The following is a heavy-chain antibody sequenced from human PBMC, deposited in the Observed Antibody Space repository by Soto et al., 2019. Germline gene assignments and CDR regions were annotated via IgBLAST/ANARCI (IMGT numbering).Heavy chain of an antibody. CDR2: ISGSAGNT. D-gene: IGHD3-10*01. CDR1: GFTFSSYA. Sequence: GGSLRLSCAASGFTFSSYAMSWVRQAPGKGLEWVSGISGSAGNTYYADSVKGRLSVSRDNSKNTLYLLMNSLRAEDTAVYYCAKGQWLGVFGMDVWGQGITVTVSS. J-gene: IGHJ6*02. V-gene: IGHV3-23*01. CDR3: AKGQWLGVFGMDV.